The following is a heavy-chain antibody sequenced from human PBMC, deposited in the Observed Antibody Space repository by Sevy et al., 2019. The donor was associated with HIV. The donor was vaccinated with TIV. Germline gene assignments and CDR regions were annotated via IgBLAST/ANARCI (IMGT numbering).Heavy chain of an antibody. V-gene: IGHV1-69*13. CDR3: ARERIVGATWGGFDY. CDR2: IIPIFGTA. J-gene: IGHJ4*02. Sequence: ASVKVSCKASGGTFSSYAISWVRQAPGQGLEWMGGIIPIFGTANYAQKFQGRVTITADESTSTAYMELSSLRSEDTAVYYCARERIVGATWGGFDYWGQGTLVTVSS. CDR1: GGTFSSYA. D-gene: IGHD1-26*01.